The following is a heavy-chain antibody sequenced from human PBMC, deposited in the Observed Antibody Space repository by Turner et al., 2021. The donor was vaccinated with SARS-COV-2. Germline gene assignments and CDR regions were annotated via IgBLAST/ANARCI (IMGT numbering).Heavy chain of an antibody. V-gene: IGHV4-39*01. D-gene: IGHD5-18*01. J-gene: IGHJ6*02. CDR2: IYYSGSA. CDR1: GGSISSRSYC. Sequence: QLQLQESGPGLVKPSETLSLTCTVSGGSISSRSYCWGWIRQPPGKGLEWIGNIYYSGSAYYNPSLKSRVTISVDPSKNQFSLKLTSVTAADTAVYYCARLMDTAMDYYGTDVWGQGTTVTVSS. CDR3: ARLMDTAMDYYGTDV.